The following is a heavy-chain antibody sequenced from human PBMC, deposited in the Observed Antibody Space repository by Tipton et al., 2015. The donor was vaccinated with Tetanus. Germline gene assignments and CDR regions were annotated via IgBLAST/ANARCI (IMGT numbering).Heavy chain of an antibody. CDR2: ISPSGNT. J-gene: IGHJ4*02. Sequence: TLSLTCAVYGGSFSNYFWRWIRQPPGKGLEWIGEISPSGNTNYNPSLKSRVTISADTSRNRFSLTLSSLTAADTAIYYCAREVPAAGHFDSWGQGTLVTVSS. D-gene: IGHD2-2*01. V-gene: IGHV4-34*01. CDR3: AREVPAAGHFDS. CDR1: GGSFSNYF.